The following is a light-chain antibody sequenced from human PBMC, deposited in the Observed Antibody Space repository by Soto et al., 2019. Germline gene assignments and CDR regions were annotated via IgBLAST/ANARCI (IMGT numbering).Light chain of an antibody. Sequence: EIEMTQSPATLSLSPGEGATLSCGASQSVSSNLAWYQQKPGQAPRLLIYGASTRATGVPARFSGSGSGTEFTLTISSLQSEDFAVYYCQQYDKWPPITFGQGTRLEIK. CDR2: GAS. CDR1: QSVSSN. CDR3: QQYDKWPPIT. V-gene: IGKV3-15*01. J-gene: IGKJ5*01.